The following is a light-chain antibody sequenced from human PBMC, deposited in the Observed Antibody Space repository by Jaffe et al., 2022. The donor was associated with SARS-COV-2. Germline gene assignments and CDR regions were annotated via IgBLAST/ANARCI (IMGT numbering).Light chain of an antibody. V-gene: IGLV3-19*01. J-gene: IGLJ3*02. Sequence: SSELTQDPVVSVALGQTVRITCQGDGLRTYFASWYQQKSGQAPVLVIYGKNNRPSGIPDRFSGSTSGNTASLTITGAQAEDEADYYCNSRDTSGNHWVFGGGTKLTVL. CDR1: GLRTYF. CDR3: NSRDTSGNHWV. CDR2: GKN.